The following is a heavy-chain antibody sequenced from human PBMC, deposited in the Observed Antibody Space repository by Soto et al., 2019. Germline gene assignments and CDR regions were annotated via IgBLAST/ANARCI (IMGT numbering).Heavy chain of an antibody. CDR3: VRVPTGGYAFSLDDY. CDR1: GFTFNSYW. J-gene: IGHJ4*02. CDR2: INSDGSTT. D-gene: IGHD5-12*01. V-gene: IGHV3-74*01. Sequence: EVQLVESGGGLVQPGGSLRLSCAASGFTFNSYWMHWVRQAPGKGLVWVSRINSDGSTTTYADSVKGRFTISRDNAKNTLYLQMNSLRAEDTAVYYCVRVPTGGYAFSLDDYWGQGTPVTVSS.